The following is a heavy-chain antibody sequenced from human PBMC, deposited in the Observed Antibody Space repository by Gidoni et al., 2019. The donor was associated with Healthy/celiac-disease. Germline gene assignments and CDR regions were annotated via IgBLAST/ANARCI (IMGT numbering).Heavy chain of an antibody. D-gene: IGHD5-18*01. CDR2: ISSSSSYI. Sequence: EVQLVESGGGLVKPGGSLRLSCAASGFTFSSYSMNWVRQAPGKGLEWVSSISSSSSYIYYADSVKGRFTISRDNAKNSLYLQMNSLRAEDTAVYYCAKTRGYSYGYEDAFDIWGQGTMVTVSS. CDR3: AKTRGYSYGYEDAFDI. J-gene: IGHJ3*02. CDR1: GFTFSSYS. V-gene: IGHV3-21*01.